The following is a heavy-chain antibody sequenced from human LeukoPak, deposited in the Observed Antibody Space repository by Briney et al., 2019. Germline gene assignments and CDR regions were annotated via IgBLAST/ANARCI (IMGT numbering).Heavy chain of an antibody. D-gene: IGHD5-24*01. CDR2: ISSSGSTR. V-gene: IGHV3-48*03. J-gene: IGHJ4*02. CDR1: GFTFSSYE. Sequence: PGGSLRLSCAASGFTFSSYEMNWVRQAPGKGLEWVSYISSSGSTRYYADSVKGRFTISRDNAKNSLYLQMNSLRAEDTAVCYCASLSGYNYINFDYWGQGTLVTVSS. CDR3: ASLSGYNYINFDY.